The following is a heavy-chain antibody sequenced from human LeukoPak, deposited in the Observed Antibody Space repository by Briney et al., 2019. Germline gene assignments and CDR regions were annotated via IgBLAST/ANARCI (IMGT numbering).Heavy chain of an antibody. J-gene: IGHJ6*02. V-gene: IGHV3-53*01. CDR1: GFTFDDYG. D-gene: IGHD6-19*01. Sequence: GGSLRLSCAASGFTFDDYGMSWVRQAPGKGLEWVSVIYSGGSTYYADSVKGRFTISRDNSKNTLYLQMNSLRAEDTAVYYCARDAVDPYYYYGMDVWGQGTTVTVSS. CDR3: ARDAVDPYYYYGMDV. CDR2: IYSGGST.